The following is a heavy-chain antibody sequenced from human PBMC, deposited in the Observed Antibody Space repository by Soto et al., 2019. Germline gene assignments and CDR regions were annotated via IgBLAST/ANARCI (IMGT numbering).Heavy chain of an antibody. CDR2: ISDDGGNK. CDR3: ASSFAGTTGTGIDY. D-gene: IGHD1-1*01. CDR1: GFTFSSYA. V-gene: IGHV3-30-3*01. Sequence: QVQLAESGGGVVQPGRSLRLSCAASGFTFSSYAMHWVRQAPGKGLEWVAVISDDGGNKYYADSVKGRFTISRDNPKNTLYLQMNSLRPEDTAVYYCASSFAGTTGTGIDYWGQGTLVAVSS. J-gene: IGHJ4*02.